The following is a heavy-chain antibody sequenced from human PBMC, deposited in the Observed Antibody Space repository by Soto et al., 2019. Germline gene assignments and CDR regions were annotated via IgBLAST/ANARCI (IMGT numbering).Heavy chain of an antibody. CDR2: ICYSGST. D-gene: IGHD5-12*01. Sequence: QVQLQESGPGLVKPSQTLSLTCTVSGGSISSGGYYWSWIRQHPGKGLEWIGYICYSGSTYYNPSLMSRFTISVDTSKNQFSLKLSSVTAADTAVYYCARDRGWYSCYDSEGYYYYGMDVWGQGTTVTLSS. CDR3: ARDRGWYSCYDSEGYYYYGMDV. J-gene: IGHJ6*01. V-gene: IGHV4-31*03. CDR1: GGSISSGGYY.